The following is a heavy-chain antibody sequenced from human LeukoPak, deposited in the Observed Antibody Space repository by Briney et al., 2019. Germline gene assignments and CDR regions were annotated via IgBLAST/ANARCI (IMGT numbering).Heavy chain of an antibody. V-gene: IGHV3-74*01. CDR3: TPG. D-gene: IGHD3-10*01. CDR1: GXTFRNYW. Sequence: GGSLRLSCAVSGXTFRNYWMHWVRQAPGKGLVWVSRINGDGTVTFYADSVKGRFTISRDNAKNTLFLQMNSLRAEDTAVYYCTPGGGRGTLVTVSS. CDR2: INGDGTVT. J-gene: IGHJ4*02.